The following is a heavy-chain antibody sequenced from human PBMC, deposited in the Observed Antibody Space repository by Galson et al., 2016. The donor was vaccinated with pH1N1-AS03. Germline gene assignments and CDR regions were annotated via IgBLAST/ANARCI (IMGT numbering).Heavy chain of an antibody. CDR1: GYTFTTYW. V-gene: IGHV5-51*01. Sequence: QSGAEVKKPGESLQISCKGSGYTFTTYWIAWVRQMPGKGLEWMGIIYPGDSDTRYSPSFQGQVTVSVDKSISTAYLQWSSLKASDTALYYCARIPVPGSWYFDYWGQGILVTVSS. CDR3: ARIPVPGSWYFDY. J-gene: IGHJ4*02. D-gene: IGHD6-19*01. CDR2: IYPGDSDT.